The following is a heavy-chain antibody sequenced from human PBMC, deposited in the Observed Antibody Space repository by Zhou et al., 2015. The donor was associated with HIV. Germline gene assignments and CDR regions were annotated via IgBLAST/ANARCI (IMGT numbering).Heavy chain of an antibody. Sequence: QVQLVQSGAEVKKPGDSVKVSCKTSGYSFTGYYMHWVRQAPGQGLEWMGWINPNSGGTNSAQKFRGRLTMTRDTSISTAFMELSRLRSDDTAVYSCARDRSMMTFGGVIVIDAFDIWGQGTMVTVSS. J-gene: IGHJ3*02. CDR2: INPNSGGT. CDR3: ARDRSMMTFGGVIVIDAFDI. V-gene: IGHV1-2*02. D-gene: IGHD3-16*02. CDR1: GYSFTGYY.